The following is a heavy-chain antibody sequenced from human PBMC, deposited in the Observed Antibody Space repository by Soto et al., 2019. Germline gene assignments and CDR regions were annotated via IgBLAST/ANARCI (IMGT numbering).Heavy chain of an antibody. V-gene: IGHV1-46*01. J-gene: IGHJ5*02. D-gene: IGHD5-18*01. CDR2: INPNGGST. CDR1: GYIFASYE. CDR3: ARWNGHGHSYGYDH. Sequence: QVQLVQSGAEVKKTGASVKVSCEASGYIFASYEIHWVRQAPGQGLEWMGIINPNGGSTSTAQKFQGRVTMTRDASTVFMELRSLRSEDTDVYYCARWNGHGHSYGYDHWGQGTLVTVSS.